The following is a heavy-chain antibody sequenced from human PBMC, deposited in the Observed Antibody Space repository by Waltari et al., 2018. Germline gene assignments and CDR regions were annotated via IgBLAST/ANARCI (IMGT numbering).Heavy chain of an antibody. CDR3: ARGMTTVTTWSLYYYYGMDV. D-gene: IGHD4-17*01. CDR2: IYSGGST. CDR1: GGSISSGGYY. V-gene: IGHV3-66*02. J-gene: IGHJ6*02. Sequence: VQLQESGPGLVKPSQTLSLTCTVSGGSISSGGYYWSWVRQAPGKGREWVSVIYSGGSTYYADSVKGRFTISRDNSKNTLYLQMNSLRAEDTAVYYCARGMTTVTTWSLYYYYGMDVWGQGTTVTVSS.